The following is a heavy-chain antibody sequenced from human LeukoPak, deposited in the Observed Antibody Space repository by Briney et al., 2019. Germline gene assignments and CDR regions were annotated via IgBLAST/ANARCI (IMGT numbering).Heavy chain of an antibody. D-gene: IGHD2-21*01. CDR3: ARAPVVVGPGVFFES. CDR2: IYSSGTP. V-gene: IGHV3-53*01. Sequence: GGSLRLSCVASGFTVTGNYMNWVRQAPGKGLEWVSTIYSSGTPYYADSVKGRSIISRDKSKNTLFLQMNSLRADDTAVYFCARAPVVVGPGVFFESWGQGTLVTVSA. J-gene: IGHJ4*02. CDR1: GFTVTGNY.